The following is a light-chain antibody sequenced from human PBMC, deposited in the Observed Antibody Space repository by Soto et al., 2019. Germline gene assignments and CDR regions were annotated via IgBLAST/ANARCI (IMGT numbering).Light chain of an antibody. CDR1: QNIYTW. CDR2: DSS. CDR3: QQYTSLMT. Sequence: DIQMTQSPSTLSVSIGDRVTITCRASQNIYTWLAWYQQKPGKAPNLLIYDSSNLESGVPSRFSGSASGTEYTLTISSLQPDDFATYYCQQYTSLMTFCQGTKLESK. J-gene: IGKJ2*01. V-gene: IGKV1-5*01.